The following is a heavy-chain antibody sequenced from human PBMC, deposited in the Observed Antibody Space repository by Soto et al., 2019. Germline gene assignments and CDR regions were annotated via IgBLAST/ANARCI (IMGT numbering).Heavy chain of an antibody. Sequence: GGSLRLSCAASGFTFSSYAMSWVRQAPGKGLEWVSAISGSGGSTYYADSVKGRFTISRDNSKNTLYLQMNSLRAEDTAVYYCAKDRISITIFGVVRSPIYYMDVWGKGTTVTVSS. V-gene: IGHV3-23*01. CDR3: AKDRISITIFGVVRSPIYYMDV. CDR2: ISGSGGST. CDR1: GFTFSSYA. D-gene: IGHD3-3*01. J-gene: IGHJ6*03.